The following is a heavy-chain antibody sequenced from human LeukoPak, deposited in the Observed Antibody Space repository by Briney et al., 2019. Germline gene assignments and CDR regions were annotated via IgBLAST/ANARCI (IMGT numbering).Heavy chain of an antibody. CDR2: INPSGGST. D-gene: IGHD1-26*01. Sequence: GASVKVSCKASGYTFTSYYMHWVRQAPGQGLEWMGIINPSGGSTSYAQKFQGRVTMTRDTSTSTVYMELSSLRSEDTAVYYCARDRVELRVGATQGPLYYFDYWGQGTLVTVSP. V-gene: IGHV1-46*01. CDR1: GYTFTSYY. CDR3: ARDRVELRVGATQGPLYYFDY. J-gene: IGHJ4*02.